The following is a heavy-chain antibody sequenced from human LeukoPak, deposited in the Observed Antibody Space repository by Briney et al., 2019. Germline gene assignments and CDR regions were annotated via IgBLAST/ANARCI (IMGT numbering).Heavy chain of an antibody. CDR1: GGSLSRYY. CDR2: IYYSGST. D-gene: IGHD6-6*01. CDR3: ARHVVPYDSTSSYEY. V-gene: IGHV4-59*08. Sequence: PSETLSLSCTVSGGSLSRYYRSWIRQPPGKGLEWIAYIYYSGSTNYNPSLKSRVTISVDTSKNQFSLKVSSVTAADTAVYYCARHVVPYDSTSSYEYWGQGTLVTVSS. J-gene: IGHJ4*02.